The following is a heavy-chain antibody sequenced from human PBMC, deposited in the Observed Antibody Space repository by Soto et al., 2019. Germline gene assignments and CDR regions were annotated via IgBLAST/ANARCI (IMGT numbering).Heavy chain of an antibody. J-gene: IGHJ4*02. Sequence: QVHLVQSGAEVKKPGASVKVSCKGSGYAFTTYGITWVRQAPGQGLEWMGWISAHNGNTNYAQKLQGRVTVTRDTSTSTAYMELRRLRSDDTAVYYCARGRSGAYWGQGALVTVSS. D-gene: IGHD3-10*01. CDR3: ARGRSGAY. V-gene: IGHV1-18*01. CDR1: GYAFTTYG. CDR2: ISAHNGNT.